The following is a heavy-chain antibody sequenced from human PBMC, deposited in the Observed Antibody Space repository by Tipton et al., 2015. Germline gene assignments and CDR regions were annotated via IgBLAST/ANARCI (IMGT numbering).Heavy chain of an antibody. D-gene: IGHD2-8*01. Sequence: QLVQSGGEVKKPGESLNISCKASGYRFSNHWIGWVRQMPGKGLEWVGIIHPSDSETIYSPSFQGQVTISVDKSINSAYLQWSSLKASDTAIYYCARQPLVYAINGWLDSWGQGTLVTVSS. J-gene: IGHJ5*01. V-gene: IGHV5-51*01. CDR3: ARQPLVYAINGWLDS. CDR2: IHPSDSET. CDR1: GYRFSNHW.